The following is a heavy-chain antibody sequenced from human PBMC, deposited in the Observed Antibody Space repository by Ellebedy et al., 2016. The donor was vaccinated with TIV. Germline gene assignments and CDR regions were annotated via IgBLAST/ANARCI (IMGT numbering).Heavy chain of an antibody. CDR2: MSHSGTT. Sequence: MPSETLSLTCTVSGGSVSRSSYYWGWIRQPPGKGLEWIGHMSHSGTTQYNPSLTSRVTISVDIPKSQFSLKLSSVTAADTAVYYCARYRQFESGWYWDYWGQGTLVTVSS. D-gene: IGHD6-19*01. CDR3: ARYRQFESGWYWDY. V-gene: IGHV4-39*07. J-gene: IGHJ4*02. CDR1: GGSVSRSSYY.